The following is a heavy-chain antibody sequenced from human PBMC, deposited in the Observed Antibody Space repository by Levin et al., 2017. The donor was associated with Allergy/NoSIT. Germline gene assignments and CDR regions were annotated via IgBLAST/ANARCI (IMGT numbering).Heavy chain of an antibody. CDR3: AESSGYEHDAFDI. CDR2: INPNSGGT. CDR1: GYTFTGYY. J-gene: IGHJ3*02. D-gene: IGHD5-12*01. Sequence: GASVKVSCKASGYTFTGYYMHWVRQAPGQGLEWMGWINPNSGGTNYAQKFQGRVTMTRDTSISTAYMELSRLRSDDTAVYYCAESSGYEHDAFDIWGQGTMVTVSS. V-gene: IGHV1-2*02.